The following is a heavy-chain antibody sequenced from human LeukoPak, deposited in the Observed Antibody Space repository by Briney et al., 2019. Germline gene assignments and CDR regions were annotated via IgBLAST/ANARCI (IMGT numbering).Heavy chain of an antibody. D-gene: IGHD2-2*02. CDR1: GYAISSGLF. V-gene: IGHV4-38-2*02. Sequence: SETLSLTCSVSGYAISSGLFWGWIRQPPGKGLEWIGSIDRSGTTYYKSSLKSRVTISVNTSKNQFSLRLGSVTAADTAMYYCVRDIPTGHFDRWGQGLLVTISS. J-gene: IGHJ4*02. CDR3: VRDIPTGHFDR. CDR2: IDRSGTT.